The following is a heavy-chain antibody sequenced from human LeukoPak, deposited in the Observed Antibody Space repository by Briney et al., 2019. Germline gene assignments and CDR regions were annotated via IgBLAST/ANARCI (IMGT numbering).Heavy chain of an antibody. CDR2: INPSDGST. Sequence: GASVNVSFKASGYTFTNYYMHWVRQPPGQGLAWMGIINPSDGSTSIVQKFHGRVTMTRDTSMSTVYMELSSLRSEDTAVYYCARELLWFGELPRGWYVDLWGRGTLVTVSS. J-gene: IGHJ2*01. D-gene: IGHD3-10*01. CDR3: ARELLWFGELPRGWYVDL. CDR1: GYTFTNYY. V-gene: IGHV1-46*01.